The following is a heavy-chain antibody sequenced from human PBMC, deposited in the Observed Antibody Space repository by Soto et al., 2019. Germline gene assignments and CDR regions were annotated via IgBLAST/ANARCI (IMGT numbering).Heavy chain of an antibody. D-gene: IGHD4-17*01. CDR3: VQGSTVTTGKYYYYYMDV. V-gene: IGHV3-72*01. CDR1: GFTFSDHY. CDR2: IRNKANSYTT. J-gene: IGHJ6*03. Sequence: AGGSLRLSCAASGFTFSDHYMDWVRQAPGKGLEWVGRIRNKANSYTTEYAASVKGRFTISRDESKNLYLQMNSLKTEDTAVYYCVQGSTVTTGKYYYYYMDVWGKGTTVTVSS.